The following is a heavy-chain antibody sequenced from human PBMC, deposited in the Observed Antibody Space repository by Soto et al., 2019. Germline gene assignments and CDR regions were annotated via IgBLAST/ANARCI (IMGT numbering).Heavy chain of an antibody. Sequence: SETLSLTCTVSGGSISSYYWSWIRQPPGKGLECIGFIFYSGSTNYNPSLKSRVTISVDTSKNHFSLKLSSVTAADTAVYYCARGREDYDILTGPNYYYYMDVWGKGTTVTVSS. D-gene: IGHD3-9*01. J-gene: IGHJ6*03. CDR1: GGSISSYY. V-gene: IGHV4-59*01. CDR2: IFYSGST. CDR3: ARGREDYDILTGPNYYYYMDV.